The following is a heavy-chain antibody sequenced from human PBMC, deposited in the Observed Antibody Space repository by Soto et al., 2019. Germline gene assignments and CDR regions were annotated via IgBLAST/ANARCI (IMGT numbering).Heavy chain of an antibody. V-gene: IGHV3-30*18. CDR3: AKPESLEGYSYGYDY. J-gene: IGHJ4*02. D-gene: IGHD5-18*01. Sequence: GGSLRLSCAASGFTFSSYGMHWVRQAPGKGLEWVAVISYDGSNKYYADSVKGRFTISRDNSKNTLYLQMNSLRAEDTAVYYCAKPESLEGYSYGYDYWGQGTLVTVSS. CDR2: ISYDGSNK. CDR1: GFTFSSYG.